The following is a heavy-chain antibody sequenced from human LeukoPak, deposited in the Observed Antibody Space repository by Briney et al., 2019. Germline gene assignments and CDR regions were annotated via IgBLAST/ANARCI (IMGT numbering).Heavy chain of an antibody. CDR1: GFTFSNYG. V-gene: IGHV3-30*02. CDR3: AKDLLADCSSNSCYRGFHY. Sequence: PGGSLRLSCAASGFTFSNYGMHWVRQAPGKGLEWVSFVRYDGSNTYYADSVKGRFTISRDNSKNTLYLQMNSLRAEDTAVYYCAKDLLADCSSNSCYRGFHYWSQGTVVTVSS. D-gene: IGHD2-2*01. CDR2: VRYDGSNT. J-gene: IGHJ4*02.